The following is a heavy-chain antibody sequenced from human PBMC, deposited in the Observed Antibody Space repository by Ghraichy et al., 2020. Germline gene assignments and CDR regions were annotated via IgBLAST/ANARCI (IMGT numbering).Heavy chain of an antibody. CDR3: ARDIFDYRGGIFDF. D-gene: IGHD3-10*01. CDR1: GFSLTTHGVG. V-gene: IGHV2-5*02. CDR2: IYWDDDK. Sequence: SGPTLVKPTQTLTLTCTFSGFSLTTHGVGVGWIRQTPGKALEWVSLIYWDDDKRYSPSLKSRLTITKDTSKNRVVLTVANMDPVDTGTYYCARDIFDYRGGIFDFWGPGTVVTVSS. J-gene: IGHJ3*01.